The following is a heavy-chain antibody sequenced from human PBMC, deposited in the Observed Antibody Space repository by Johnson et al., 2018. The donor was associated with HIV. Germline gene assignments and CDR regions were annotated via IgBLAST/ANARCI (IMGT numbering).Heavy chain of an antibody. V-gene: IGHV3-66*02. J-gene: IGHJ3*01. Sequence: VQLVESGGGLVQPGGSLRLSCVGSSNYKSWVRQAPGKGLEWVSVTYSGRSTYYADSVKGRFTISSDTSQIMLYLQINSLRPEDTAVYYCTRGSFTDDAFDVWGLGTMVTVSS. D-gene: IGHD1-26*01. CDR3: TRGSFTDDAFDV. CDR1: SNY. CDR2: TYSGRST.